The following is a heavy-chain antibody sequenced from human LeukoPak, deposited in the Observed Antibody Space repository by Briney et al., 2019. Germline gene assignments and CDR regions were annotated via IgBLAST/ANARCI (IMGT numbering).Heavy chain of an antibody. CDR1: GFTFSSYS. V-gene: IGHV3-21*01. J-gene: IGHJ4*02. Sequence: GGSLRLSCAASGFTFSSYSMSWVRQAPGRGLEWVSSISSSGSYIYYADSMEGRFTISRDNAKNTLFLQMNSLTVEDTAVYYCGRGMRDYYGLDYWGQRILVTVSS. CDR3: GRGMRDYYGLDY. CDR2: ISSSGSYI. D-gene: IGHD3-10*01.